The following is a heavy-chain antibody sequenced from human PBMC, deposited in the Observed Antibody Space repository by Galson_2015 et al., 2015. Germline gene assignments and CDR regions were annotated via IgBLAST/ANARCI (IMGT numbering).Heavy chain of an antibody. Sequence: SLRLSCAASGFTFDDYAMHWVRHAPGKGLEWVSGISWNSGSIGYADSVKGRFTISRDNAKNSLYLQMNSLRAEDTALYYCAKDMKAAGLYYFDYWSQGTLVTVSS. J-gene: IGHJ4*02. CDR3: AKDMKAAGLYYFDY. CDR1: GFTFDDYA. D-gene: IGHD6-13*01. V-gene: IGHV3-9*01. CDR2: ISWNSGSI.